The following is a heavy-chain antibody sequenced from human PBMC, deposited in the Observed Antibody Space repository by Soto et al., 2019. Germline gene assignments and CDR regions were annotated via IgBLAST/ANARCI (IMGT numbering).Heavy chain of an antibody. Sequence: LSLTCMVSCDSMTNAHWTWSRRPPGKGLEWIGYIDYSGKTDYNPSLQSRVSISIDTSRKQFSLNLSSVTASDTALYYCARSYLRGNFDSWGQGTLVTGSS. J-gene: IGHJ4*02. CDR3: ARSYLRGNFDS. V-gene: IGHV4-59*01. CDR1: CDSMTNAH. D-gene: IGHD5-12*01. CDR2: IDYSGKT.